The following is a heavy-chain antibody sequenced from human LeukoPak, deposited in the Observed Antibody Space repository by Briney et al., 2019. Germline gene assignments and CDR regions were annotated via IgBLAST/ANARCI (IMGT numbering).Heavy chain of an antibody. CDR3: ARGAYYDFWSGYYTSAHYFDY. Sequence: SETLSLTCTVSGGSISSYYWSWIRQPAGKGLEWIGRIYTSGSTNYNPSLKSRVTISVDTSKNQFSLKLSSVTAADTAVYYCARGAYYDFWSGYYTSAHYFDYWGQGTLVTVSS. J-gene: IGHJ4*02. CDR2: IYTSGST. V-gene: IGHV4-4*07. D-gene: IGHD3-3*01. CDR1: GGSISSYY.